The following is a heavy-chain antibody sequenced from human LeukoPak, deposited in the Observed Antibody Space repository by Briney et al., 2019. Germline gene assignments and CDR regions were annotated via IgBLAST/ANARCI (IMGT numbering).Heavy chain of an antibody. D-gene: IGHD2-2*01. J-gene: IGHJ4*02. Sequence: ASVKVSCKASGCTFTRNPIGWVRQARGQGPEWMGWINSYNGDTVYAQMFQGRVTLTTDTSTSTAYMELRDLRSDDTAVYYCGRAGHCSGASCYSEGFDYWGQGTLVTVSS. CDR1: GCTFTRNP. CDR2: INSYNGDT. CDR3: GRAGHCSGASCYSEGFDY. V-gene: IGHV1-18*01.